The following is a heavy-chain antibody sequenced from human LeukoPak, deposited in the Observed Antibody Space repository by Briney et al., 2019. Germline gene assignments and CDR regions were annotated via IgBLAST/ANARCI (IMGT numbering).Heavy chain of an antibody. D-gene: IGHD6-13*01. Sequence: GGSLRLSCAASGFTFSSYAMHWVRQAPGKGLEWVAVISYDGSNKYYADSVKGRFTISRDNSKNTLYLQMNSLRAEDTAVYYCAREVSSSQETHFDYWGQGTLVTVSS. CDR1: GFTFSSYA. J-gene: IGHJ4*02. V-gene: IGHV3-30-3*01. CDR2: ISYDGSNK. CDR3: AREVSSSQETHFDY.